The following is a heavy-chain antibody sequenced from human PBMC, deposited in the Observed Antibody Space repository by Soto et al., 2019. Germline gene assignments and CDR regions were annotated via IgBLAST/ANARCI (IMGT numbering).Heavy chain of an antibody. CDR1: GDSIIRSF. CDR3: PRGTGSFSGPDSFAL. D-gene: IGHD1-26*01. Sequence: QVQLQESGPRLVKSSETLSLVCSVSGDSIIRSFWCWIRQSPGKGLQYIGYISDSGVTDYDPSLKSRVIISVDTVKNQFPLELTSVTAADRAVCYCPRGTGSFSGPDSFALLGQGALFTVSS. V-gene: IGHV4-59*01. J-gene: IGHJ3*01. CDR2: ISDSGVT.